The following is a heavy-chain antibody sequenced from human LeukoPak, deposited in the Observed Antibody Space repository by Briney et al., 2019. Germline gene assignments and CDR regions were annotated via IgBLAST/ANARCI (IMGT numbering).Heavy chain of an antibody. CDR1: GYTFTGYY. V-gene: IGHV1-2*02. CDR3: ARDAGVSSGYDY. Sequence: VASVKVSCKASGYTFTGYYMHWVRQAPGQGLEWMGWINPNSGGTNYAQKFQGRVTMTRDTSISTAYMELSRLRSDDTAVYYCARDAGVSSGYDYWGQGTLVTVSS. J-gene: IGHJ4*02. D-gene: IGHD6-19*01. CDR2: INPNSGGT.